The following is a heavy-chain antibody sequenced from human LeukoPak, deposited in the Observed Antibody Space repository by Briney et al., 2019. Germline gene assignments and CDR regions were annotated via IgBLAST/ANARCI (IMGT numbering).Heavy chain of an antibody. CDR3: VRPSSSTIT. J-gene: IGHJ5*02. D-gene: IGHD2-2*01. CDR2: INSDGSST. Sequence: PGGSLRLSCAASGFTFSGYLMHWVRQAPGKGPVWVSRINSDGSSTSYADSVKGRFTISRDNAKNTLFLQMNSLRAEDTAVYYCVRPSSSTITWGQGTMVTVSS. V-gene: IGHV3-74*01. CDR1: GFTFSGYL.